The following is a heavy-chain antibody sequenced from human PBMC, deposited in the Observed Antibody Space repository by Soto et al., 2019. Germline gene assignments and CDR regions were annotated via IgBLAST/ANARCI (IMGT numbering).Heavy chain of an antibody. CDR3: AKNSRAYSYGAIDY. D-gene: IGHD5-18*01. Sequence: EVQLLESGGGLVQPGGSLRLPCVASGFTFVNYAMSWVRQAPGKGLEWVSGISGSGVSAYYADSVKGRFTISRDNSKNTVYLQMNSLRVEDTAIYYFAKNSRAYSYGAIDYWGQGNLVPVSS. J-gene: IGHJ4*02. V-gene: IGHV3-23*01. CDR1: GFTFVNYA. CDR2: ISGSGVSA.